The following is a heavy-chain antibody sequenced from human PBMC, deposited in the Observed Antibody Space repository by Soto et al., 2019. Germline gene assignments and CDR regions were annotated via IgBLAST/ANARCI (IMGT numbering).Heavy chain of an antibody. CDR1: GFTFGNYA. CDR3: AKKGLGSLATYCSTGDCHYAFDI. D-gene: IGHD2-2*01. V-gene: IGHV3-23*01. CDR2: ISGGGDGT. Sequence: EVQLLESGGGLVQPGGSLRLSCAASGFTFGNYAMIWVRQAPGQGLEWVSTISGGGDGTYYADSVRGRFTISRENSRNTVYLQMNSLRAEYTAVYYCAKKGLGSLATYCSTGDCHYAFDIWGQGTMFTVSS. J-gene: IGHJ3*02.